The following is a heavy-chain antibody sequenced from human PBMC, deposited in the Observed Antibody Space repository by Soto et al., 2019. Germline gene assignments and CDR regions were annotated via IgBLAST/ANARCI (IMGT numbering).Heavy chain of an antibody. CDR1: GYTFTGYY. J-gene: IGHJ3*02. Sequence: ASVKVSCKASGYTFTGYYMHWVRQAPGQGLEWMGWINPNSGGTNYAQKFQGWVTMTRDTSISTAYMELSRLRSDDTAVYYCARPRGLTGDAFDIWGQGTMVTVS. CDR2: INPNSGGT. CDR3: ARPRGLTGDAFDI. V-gene: IGHV1-2*04. D-gene: IGHD7-27*01.